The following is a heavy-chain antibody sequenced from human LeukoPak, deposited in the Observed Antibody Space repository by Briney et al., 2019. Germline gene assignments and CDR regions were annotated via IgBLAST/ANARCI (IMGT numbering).Heavy chain of an antibody. CDR3: ARVAVGAARPGSVDY. Sequence: SETLSLTCIVSGGSISSGDYYWNWIRQPPGKGLEWIGYIYYSGSTYYNPSLKSRLTISVDTSKNQFSLRLSSVTAADTAVYYWARVAVGAARPGSVDYWGQGTLVTVSS. CDR1: GGSISSGDYY. J-gene: IGHJ4*02. CDR2: IYYSGST. V-gene: IGHV4-30-4*08. D-gene: IGHD6-6*01.